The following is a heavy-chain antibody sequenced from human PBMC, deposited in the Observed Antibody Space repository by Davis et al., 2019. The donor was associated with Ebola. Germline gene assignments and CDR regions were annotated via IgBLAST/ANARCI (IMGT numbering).Heavy chain of an antibody. CDR1: GFAFSIHW. CDR2: IRQDGGET. CDR3: ARDAVPAAQDY. V-gene: IGHV3-7*03. J-gene: IGHJ4*02. D-gene: IGHD2-2*01. Sequence: GESLKISCAAASGFAFSIHWMTWVRQAPGKGLEWVANIRQDGGETYYADSVKGRFAISRDNAKNSLYLQMNSLRAEDTPIYYCARDAVPAAQDYWGQGTLVTVSS.